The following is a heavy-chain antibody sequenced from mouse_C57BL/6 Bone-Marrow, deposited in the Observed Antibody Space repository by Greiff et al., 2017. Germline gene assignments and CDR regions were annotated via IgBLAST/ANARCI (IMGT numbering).Heavy chain of an antibody. CDR2: ISSGGSYT. Sequence: EVQLVESGGDLVKPGGSLKLSCAASGFTFSSYGMSWVRQTPDKRLEWVATISSGGSYTYYPDSVKGRFTISRDNAKNTLYLQMSSLKSEDTAMDYCARRNRGYYFDYWGQGTTLTVSS. J-gene: IGHJ2*01. CDR3: ARRNRGYYFDY. V-gene: IGHV5-6*01. CDR1: GFTFSSYG.